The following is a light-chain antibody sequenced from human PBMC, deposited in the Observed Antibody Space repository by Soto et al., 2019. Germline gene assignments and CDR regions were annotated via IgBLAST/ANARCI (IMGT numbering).Light chain of an antibody. Sequence: QSALTQPASVSGSPGQSITISCTGTSSDVGLYTYVSWYQQYPGKAPKLMIFEVSNRPSGVSNRFSGSKSGNTASLTISGLQAEDEADYYCISFTTSSNSYVFGTGTKLTVL. CDR1: SSDVGLYTY. CDR2: EVS. V-gene: IGLV2-14*01. J-gene: IGLJ1*01. CDR3: ISFTTSSNSYV.